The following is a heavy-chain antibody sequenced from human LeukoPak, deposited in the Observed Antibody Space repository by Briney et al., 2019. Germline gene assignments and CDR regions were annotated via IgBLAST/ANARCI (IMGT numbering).Heavy chain of an antibody. J-gene: IGHJ3*02. CDR2: IHSSDSYI. Sequence: KSGVSLRLSCAASGFTFSSYYMNWVRQAPGKGLEWVSSIHSSDSYINYADSVRGRFTISRDNAKSSLYLQMNSLRAEDTAVYYCARGVLGYGRNDAFDIWGQGTMVTVSS. D-gene: IGHD4-23*01. V-gene: IGHV3-21*01. CDR3: ARGVLGYGRNDAFDI. CDR1: GFTFSSYY.